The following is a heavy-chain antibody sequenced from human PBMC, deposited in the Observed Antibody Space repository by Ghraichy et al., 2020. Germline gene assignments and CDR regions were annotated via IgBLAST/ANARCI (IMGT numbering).Heavy chain of an antibody. Sequence: SQTLSLTCAISGDSVSSNSAAWNWIRQSPSRGLEWLGRTYYRSKWYNDYAVSVKSRITINPDTSKNQFSLQLNSVTPEDTAVYYCARDSGLEQWRDAWFDPWGQGTLVTVSS. CDR1: GDSVSSNSAA. CDR3: ARDSGLEQWRDAWFDP. D-gene: IGHD6-19*01. J-gene: IGHJ5*02. V-gene: IGHV6-1*01. CDR2: TYYRSKWYN.